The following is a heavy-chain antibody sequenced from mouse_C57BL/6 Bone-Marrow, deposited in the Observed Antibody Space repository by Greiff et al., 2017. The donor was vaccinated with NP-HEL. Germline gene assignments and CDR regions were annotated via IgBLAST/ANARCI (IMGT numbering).Heavy chain of an antibody. CDR2: INSDGGST. CDR1: EYEFPSHD. D-gene: IGHD3-3*01. J-gene: IGHJ4*01. CDR3: ARVGGTRYYAMDY. Sequence: DVMLVESGGGLVQPGESLKLSCESNEYEFPSHDMSWVRKTPEKRLELVAAINSDGGSTYYPDTMERRFIISRDNTKKTLYLQMSSRRSEDTALYYCARVGGTRYYAMDYWGQGTSVTVSS. V-gene: IGHV5-2*01.